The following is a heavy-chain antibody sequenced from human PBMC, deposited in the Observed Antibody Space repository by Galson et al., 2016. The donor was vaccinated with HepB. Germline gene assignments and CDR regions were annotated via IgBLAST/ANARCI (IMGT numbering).Heavy chain of an antibody. V-gene: IGHV3-30*03. Sequence: SLRLSCAASGFTFSSHAMSWVRQAPGKGLEWVALVSYDGNTQYYADSVKGRITTSRDSSKNTLYLQMDSLRPEDTALYYCAVLESSGSSFSGDTFDIWGQGTMVTVSS. D-gene: IGHD1-26*01. CDR3: AVLESSGSSFSGDTFDI. J-gene: IGHJ3*02. CDR1: GFTFSSHA. CDR2: VSYDGNTQ.